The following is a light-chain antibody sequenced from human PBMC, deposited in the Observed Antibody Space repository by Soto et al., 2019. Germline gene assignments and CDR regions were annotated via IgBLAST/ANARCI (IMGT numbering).Light chain of an antibody. CDR1: QSGRSH. V-gene: IGKV3-15*01. CDR2: GAS. Sequence: EIVMTQSPGTLSVSPGERATLSCRASQSGRSHLAWYQQKPGQAPRLLIYGASTRATGIPARFSGSGSGTELTLTISSLQSEDFAVYYCQQYNDWPGTFGQGTTLEVK. CDR3: QQYNDWPGT. J-gene: IGKJ2*01.